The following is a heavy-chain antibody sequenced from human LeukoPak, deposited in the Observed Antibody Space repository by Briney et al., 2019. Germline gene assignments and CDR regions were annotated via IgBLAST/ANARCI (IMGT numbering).Heavy chain of an antibody. CDR3: AREPTVTSAFDI. CDR1: GFTFSSYE. CDR2: ISSSSSYI. V-gene: IGHV3-21*01. J-gene: IGHJ3*02. D-gene: IGHD2-2*01. Sequence: PGGSLRLSCAASGFTFSSYEMNWVRQAPGKGLEWVSSISSSSSYIYYADSVKGRFTISRDNAKNSLYLQMNSLRAEDTAVYYCAREPTVTSAFDIWGQGTMVTVSS.